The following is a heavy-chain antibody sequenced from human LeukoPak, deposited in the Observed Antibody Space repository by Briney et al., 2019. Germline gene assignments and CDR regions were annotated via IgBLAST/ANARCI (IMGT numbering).Heavy chain of an antibody. CDR3: ASNPSYYDFWSGYYALFDY. V-gene: IGHV4-34*01. Sequence: SETLSLTCAVYSGSFSGYYWSWIRQPPGKGLEWIGEINHSGSTNYNPSLKSRATISVDTSKNQFSLKLSSVTAADTAVYYCASNPSYYDFWSGYYALFDYWGQGTLVTVSS. CDR1: SGSFSGYY. D-gene: IGHD3-3*01. J-gene: IGHJ4*02. CDR2: INHSGST.